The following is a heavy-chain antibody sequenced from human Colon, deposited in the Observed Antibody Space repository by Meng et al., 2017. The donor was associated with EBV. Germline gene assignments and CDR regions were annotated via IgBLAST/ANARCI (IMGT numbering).Heavy chain of an antibody. Sequence: QLQLWASGPGLVEPSGTLSLPCAVSGASISSNTWWSWGRQPPGKGLEWIGEIYHGGNTNYNPSLKSRVTISVDRSNDQFSLSLSSVTAADTAVYYCARGNAYNAPSFDYWGQGTLVTVSS. CDR3: ARGNAYNAPSFDY. V-gene: IGHV4-4*02. CDR2: IYHGGNT. D-gene: IGHD5-24*01. J-gene: IGHJ4*02. CDR1: GASISSNTW.